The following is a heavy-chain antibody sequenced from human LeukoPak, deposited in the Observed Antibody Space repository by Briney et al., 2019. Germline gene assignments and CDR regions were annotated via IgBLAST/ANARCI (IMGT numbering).Heavy chain of an antibody. D-gene: IGHD5-24*01. CDR1: GGSFSGYY. CDR2: INHIGST. Sequence: PSETLSLTCAVYGGSFSGYYWSWIRQPPGKGLEWIGEINHIGSTNYNPSLKSRVTISVDTSKNQFSLKLSSVPAADTAVYYCARVRGYKIKGSWFDPWGQGPLVTVSS. CDR3: ARVRGYKIKGSWFDP. V-gene: IGHV4-34*01. J-gene: IGHJ5*02.